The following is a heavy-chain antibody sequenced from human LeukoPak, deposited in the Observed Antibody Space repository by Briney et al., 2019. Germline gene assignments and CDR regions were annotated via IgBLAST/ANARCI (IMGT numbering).Heavy chain of an antibody. Sequence: GGSLRLSCAASGFTFSSYAMHWVRQAPGKGLEWVAVISYDGSNKYYADSVKGRFTISRGNSKNTLYLQMNSLRAEDTAVYYCARDHSGWFFDYWGQGTLVTVSS. D-gene: IGHD6-19*01. CDR1: GFTFSSYA. CDR2: ISYDGSNK. CDR3: ARDHSGWFFDY. V-gene: IGHV3-30-3*01. J-gene: IGHJ4*02.